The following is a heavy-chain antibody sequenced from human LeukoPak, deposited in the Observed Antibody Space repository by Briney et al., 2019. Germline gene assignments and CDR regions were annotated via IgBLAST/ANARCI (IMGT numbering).Heavy chain of an antibody. Sequence: ASVKVSCKASGYSFIGYYMHWVRQAPGQGLEWMGWINPNSGVANYAQKFQGRGTITRYTSISTAYMELSRLRSEDTAMYYCTRELQGWFGELLGYWGQGILVTVSS. CDR1: GYSFIGYY. J-gene: IGHJ4*02. V-gene: IGHV1-2*02. CDR3: TRELQGWFGELLGY. D-gene: IGHD3-10*01. CDR2: INPNSGVA.